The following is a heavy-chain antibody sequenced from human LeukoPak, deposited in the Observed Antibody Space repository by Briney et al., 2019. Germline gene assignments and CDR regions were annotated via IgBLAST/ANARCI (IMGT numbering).Heavy chain of an antibody. D-gene: IGHD3-9*01. CDR2: INHSGST. J-gene: IGHJ4*02. CDR1: GGSISTSNYY. Sequence: SETLSLTCTVSGGSISTSNYYWSWIRQPPGKGLEWIGEINHSGSTNYNPSLKSRVTISVDTSKNQFSLMLSSVTAADTAVYYCARRYFDWLLLIDYWGQGNLVTVSS. CDR3: ARRYFDWLLLIDY. V-gene: IGHV4-39*07.